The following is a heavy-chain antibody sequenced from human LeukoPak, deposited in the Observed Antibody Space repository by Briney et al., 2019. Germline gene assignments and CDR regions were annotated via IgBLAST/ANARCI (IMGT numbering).Heavy chain of an antibody. V-gene: IGHV3-53*01. J-gene: IGHJ4*02. Sequence: GGSLRLSCAASGGNVGSKHMNWVRQAPGKGLEWVAGIYPGGGSYYADSLKGRFIISRDISKNTVFLQMNSLRDEDTAVYYCATLNFGDDYWGQGALVTVSP. CDR2: IYPGGGS. CDR3: ATLNFGDDY. CDR1: GGNVGSKH. D-gene: IGHD4-17*01.